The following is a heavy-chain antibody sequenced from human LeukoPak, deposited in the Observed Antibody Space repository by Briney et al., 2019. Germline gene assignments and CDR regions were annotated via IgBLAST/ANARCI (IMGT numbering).Heavy chain of an antibody. Sequence: ASVKVSFKSSGGTFNDYGFNWVRQAPGQGLEWMGGIIPILGKPSYAQTFQGRGTITTGDSRSTAYMELSSVRSEDTAVYYCARDRYCSSGNCYVGAFDLWGQGTMVTVSS. CDR3: ARDRYCSSGNCYVGAFDL. CDR1: GGTFNDYG. D-gene: IGHD2-2*01. J-gene: IGHJ3*01. CDR2: IIPILGKP. V-gene: IGHV1-69*05.